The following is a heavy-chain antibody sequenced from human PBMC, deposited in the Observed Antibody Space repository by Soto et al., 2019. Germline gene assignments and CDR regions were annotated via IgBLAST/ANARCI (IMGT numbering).Heavy chain of an antibody. Sequence: QITLKESGPTLVKPTQTLTLTCTFSGFSLSTRDVGVGWIRQPPGKALEWLTLIYWDDYKHYSPSLETRLAITKDTSKNQVVLTMTNMDPVHTATYYCAQKGRGYFDYWGQGTLVTVSS. CDR1: GFSLSTRDVG. CDR3: AQKGRGYFDY. V-gene: IGHV2-5*02. CDR2: IYWDDYK. D-gene: IGHD3-10*01. J-gene: IGHJ4*02.